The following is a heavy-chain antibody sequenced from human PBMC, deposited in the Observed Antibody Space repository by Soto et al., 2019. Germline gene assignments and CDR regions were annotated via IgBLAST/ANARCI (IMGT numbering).Heavy chain of an antibody. D-gene: IGHD3-22*01. V-gene: IGHV1-69*01. CDR2: IIPIFGTA. Sequence: QVQLVQSGAEVKKPGSSVKVSCKASGGTFSSYAISWVRQAPGQGLEWMGGIIPIFGTANYAQKFQGRVTITADESTSKAYMELSSLRSEDTAVYYCAGYYYDSSGYYPSYWYFDLWGRGTLVTVSS. CDR3: AGYYYDSSGYYPSYWYFDL. CDR1: GGTFSSYA. J-gene: IGHJ2*01.